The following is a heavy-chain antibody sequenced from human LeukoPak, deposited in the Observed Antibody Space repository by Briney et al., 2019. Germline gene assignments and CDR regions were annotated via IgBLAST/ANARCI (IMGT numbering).Heavy chain of an antibody. V-gene: IGHV1-2*06. D-gene: IGHD3-22*01. CDR2: INPNSSGT. CDR3: ARGSPDDSRAPGNFDY. J-gene: IGHJ4*02. Sequence: ASVKVSCKASGYTFTGYYMHWVRQAPGQGPEWMGRINPNSSGTNYARNFQGRVTVTRDTSITTAYIELSGLRSDDTAVYYCARGSPDDSRAPGNFDYWGQGTLVTVSS. CDR1: GYTFTGYY.